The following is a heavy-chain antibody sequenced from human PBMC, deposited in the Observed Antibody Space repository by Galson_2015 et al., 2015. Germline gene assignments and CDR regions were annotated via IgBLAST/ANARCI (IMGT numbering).Heavy chain of an antibody. CDR3: ARGAFRGPAAGGRNYYYYYGMDV. V-gene: IGHV1-69*13. CDR2: ILPIFGTA. J-gene: IGHJ6*02. D-gene: IGHD6-13*01. Sequence: SVKVSCEASGGTFSSYAISWVRQAPGQGLEWMGGILPIFGTANYDKKFQGRVTITADESTSAAYMELSSLRSEDTAVYYCARGAFRGPAAGGRNYYYYYGMDVWGQGTTVTVSS. CDR1: GGTFSSYA.